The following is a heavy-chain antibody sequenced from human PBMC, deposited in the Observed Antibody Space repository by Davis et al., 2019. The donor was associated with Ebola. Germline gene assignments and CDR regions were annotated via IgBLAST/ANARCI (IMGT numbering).Heavy chain of an antibody. J-gene: IGHJ5*02. CDR1: GYSFTSYW. V-gene: IGHV5-51*01. CDR3: ARRAYCSSTSCYGNWFDP. Sequence: GESLKISCKGSGYSFTSYWIGWVRQMPGKGLEWMGIIYPGDSDTRYSPSFQGQFTISADKSISTAYLQWSSLKASDTAMYYCARRAYCSSTSCYGNWFDPWGQGTLVTVSS. D-gene: IGHD2-2*01. CDR2: IYPGDSDT.